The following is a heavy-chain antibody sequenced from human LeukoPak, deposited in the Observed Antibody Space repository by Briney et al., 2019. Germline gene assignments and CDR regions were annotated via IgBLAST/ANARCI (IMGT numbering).Heavy chain of an antibody. D-gene: IGHD3-22*01. CDR3: VTSYYDSSGYYDY. CDR1: GFIFSSYY. CDR2: ITPSGDGT. V-gene: IGHV1-46*01. J-gene: IGHJ4*02. Sequence: ASVKVSCKASGFIFSSYYMHWVRQAPGQGLEWMGIITPSGDGTTYAQKFQGRFTMTRDTSTSTLYMELRSLRSEDTAVYYCVTSYYDSSGYYDYWGPGTLVTVSS.